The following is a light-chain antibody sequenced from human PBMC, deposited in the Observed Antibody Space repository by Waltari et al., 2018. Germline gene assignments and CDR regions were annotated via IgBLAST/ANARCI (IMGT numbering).Light chain of an antibody. V-gene: IGLV3-21*01. Sequence: SYVLTQPPSVSVAPGKTARITCVGSNIGSKNVNWYQQKPGKAPVLVIYYDSDRPSGIPERVSGSNSGDTATLTIIRVEAGDEADYYCQVWESYGDDLVVFGGGTNLTVV. CDR2: YDS. J-gene: IGLJ2*01. CDR3: QVWESYGDDLVV. CDR1: NIGSKN.